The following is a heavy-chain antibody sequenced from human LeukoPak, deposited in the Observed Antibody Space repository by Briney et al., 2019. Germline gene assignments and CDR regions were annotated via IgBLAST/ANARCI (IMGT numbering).Heavy chain of an antibody. J-gene: IGHJ4*02. CDR1: GFTFSSYG. V-gene: IGHV3-30*02. D-gene: IGHD3-22*01. Sequence: GGSLRLSCAASGFTFSSYGMHWVRQAPGKGLERVAFIRYDGSNKYYADSVKGRFTISRDNSKNTLYLQMNSLRAEDTAVYYCAKDEAYYDSSGYYLDYWGQGTLVTVSS. CDR3: AKDEAYYDSSGYYLDY. CDR2: IRYDGSNK.